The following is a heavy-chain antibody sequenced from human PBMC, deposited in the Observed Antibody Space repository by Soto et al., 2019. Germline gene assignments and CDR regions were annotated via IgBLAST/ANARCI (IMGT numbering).Heavy chain of an antibody. Sequence: QVQLVESGGGVVQPGRSLRLSCAASGFTFSDHGMHWVRQAPGGGLEWVALISYDGNNKDYADTVKGRFSISRDDSSDTVFLQLNSLRPEDTAVYYCAKATGWKGYDVWGQGTKVTVS. V-gene: IGHV3-30*18. CDR1: GFTFSDHG. CDR3: AKATGWKGYDV. D-gene: IGHD1-1*01. CDR2: ISYDGNNK. J-gene: IGHJ3*01.